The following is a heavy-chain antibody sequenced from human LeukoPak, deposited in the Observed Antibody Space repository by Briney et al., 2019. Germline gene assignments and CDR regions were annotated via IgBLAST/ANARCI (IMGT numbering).Heavy chain of an antibody. CDR3: AKRGYSSGWQFDY. Sequence: GGSLRLSRAASGFTFTSYAMSGGRQAPGKGLEWVTRISGSGGSTYYADSVKGRFTISRDNSKNTLSFQMNSLRAEATAVYYCAKRGYSSGWQFDYWGQGTLATVSS. J-gene: IGHJ4*02. CDR2: ISGSGGST. CDR1: GFTFTSYA. V-gene: IGHV3-23*01. D-gene: IGHD6-19*01.